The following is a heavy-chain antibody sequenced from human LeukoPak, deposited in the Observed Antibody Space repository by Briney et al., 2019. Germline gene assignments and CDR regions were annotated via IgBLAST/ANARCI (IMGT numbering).Heavy chain of an antibody. CDR1: GFTFSSYA. CDR3: ARDSSGYYFDDAFDI. V-gene: IGHV3-30-3*01. D-gene: IGHD3-22*01. Sequence: GRSLRLSCAASGFTFSSYAMHWVGQAPGKGLEGVAVISYDGCNKYYADSVKGRFTISRDNSKNTLYLQMNSLRAEDTAVYYCARDSSGYYFDDAFDIWGQGTMVTVSS. J-gene: IGHJ3*02. CDR2: ISYDGCNK.